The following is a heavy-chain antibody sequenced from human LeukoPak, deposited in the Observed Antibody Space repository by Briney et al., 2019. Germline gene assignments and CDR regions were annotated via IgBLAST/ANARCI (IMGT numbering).Heavy chain of an antibody. CDR1: GYTFTSYY. CDR2: INPSGGST. D-gene: IGHD5-12*01. J-gene: IGHJ4*02. Sequence: GASVKVSCKASGYTFTSYYMHWVRQAPGQGLEWMGIINPSGGSTSYAQKFQGRVTMTRDMSTSTVYMELSSLRAEDTAVYYCAKDFSVPGDIVATIFFSSRGYYFDYWGQGTLVTVSS. CDR3: AKDFSVPGDIVATIFFSSRGYYFDY. V-gene: IGHV1-46*01.